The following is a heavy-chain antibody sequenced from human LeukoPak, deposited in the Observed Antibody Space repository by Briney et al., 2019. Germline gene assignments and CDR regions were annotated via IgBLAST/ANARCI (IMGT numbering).Heavy chain of an antibody. D-gene: IGHD2-2*01. V-gene: IGHV1-2*02. CDR3: AILAYCCNTSCSVEYFDF. CDR1: GNTFSAYY. Sequence: ASVTVSCKASGNTFSAYYMHWVRQAPGQGLEWLGWIKSNTGVTKYAQRFQGRVTMTRDTSTSTAYMELNSLISDDTAVYYCAILAYCCNTSCSVEYFDFWGQGTLVTVSS. J-gene: IGHJ4*02. CDR2: IKSNTGVT.